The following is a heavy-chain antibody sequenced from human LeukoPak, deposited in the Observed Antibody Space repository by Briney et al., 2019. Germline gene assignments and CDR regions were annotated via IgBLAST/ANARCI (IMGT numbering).Heavy chain of an antibody. CDR1: GGSISSYY. V-gene: IGHV4-59*08. Sequence: SETLSLTCTVSGGSISSYYWSWIRQPPGKGLEWIGYIYYSGSTNYNPSPKSRVTISVDTSKNQFSLKLSSVTAADTAVYYCARRRSSGLIDYWGQGTLVTVSS. CDR2: IYYSGST. D-gene: IGHD6-19*01. J-gene: IGHJ4*02. CDR3: ARRRSSGLIDY.